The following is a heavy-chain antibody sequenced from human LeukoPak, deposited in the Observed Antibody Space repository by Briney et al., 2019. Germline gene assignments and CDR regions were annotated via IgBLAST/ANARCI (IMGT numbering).Heavy chain of an antibody. D-gene: IGHD3-3*01. CDR3: ARGSYDFWSGPRGYFDY. CDR2: LYPNSGNT. J-gene: IGHJ4*02. CDR1: RYTFTSYN. Sequence: ASVKVSCKASRYTFTSYNINWVRQATGQGLEWMGWLYPNSGNTGYAQKFQGRVTITRNTSISTAYMELSSLRSEDTAVYYCARGSYDFWSGPRGYFDYWGQGTLVTDSS. V-gene: IGHV1-8*03.